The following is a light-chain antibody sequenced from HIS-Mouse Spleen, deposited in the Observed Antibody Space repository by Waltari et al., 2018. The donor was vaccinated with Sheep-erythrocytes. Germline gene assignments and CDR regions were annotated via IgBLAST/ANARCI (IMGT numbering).Light chain of an antibody. Sequence: DIVMTQSPDSLAVSLGERATINCKSSQSVLYSSNNKNYLAWYQQKPGQSPVLVIYQDSKRLSVLPERVSGANSGNTATLTISGTQAMDEADYYCQAWDSSTAGVFGGGTK. V-gene: IGKV4-1*01. CDR3: QAWDSSTAGV. CDR1: QSVLYSSNNKNY. J-gene: IGKJ4*01. CDR2: QDS.